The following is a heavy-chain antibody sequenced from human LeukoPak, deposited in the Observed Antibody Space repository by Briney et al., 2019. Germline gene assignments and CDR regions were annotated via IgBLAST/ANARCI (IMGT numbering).Heavy chain of an antibody. J-gene: IGHJ4*02. CDR2: IYPGDSDT. CDR1: GYSFTSYW. CDR3: ARLVVPAARRYYFDY. V-gene: IGHV5-51*01. Sequence: GESLKISCKGSGYSFTSYWIGWVRQMPGKGLEWMGIIYPGDSDTRYSPSFQGQVTISADKSISTAYLQWSSLKASDTGMYYCARLVVPAARRYYFDYWGQGTLVTVSS. D-gene: IGHD2-2*01.